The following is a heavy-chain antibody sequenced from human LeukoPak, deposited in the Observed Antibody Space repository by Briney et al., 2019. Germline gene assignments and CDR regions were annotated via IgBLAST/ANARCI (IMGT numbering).Heavy chain of an antibody. D-gene: IGHD6-19*01. CDR1: GYTLTELS. CDR2: FDPEDGET. CDR3: ASNAGYSSGWYAIDAFDI. J-gene: IGHJ3*02. Sequence: GASAKVSCKVSGYTLTELSMHWVRQAPGKGLEWMGGFDPEDGETIYAQKFQGRVTMTEDTSTDTAYMELSSLRSEDTAVYYCASNAGYSSGWYAIDAFDIWGQGTMVTVSS. V-gene: IGHV1-24*01.